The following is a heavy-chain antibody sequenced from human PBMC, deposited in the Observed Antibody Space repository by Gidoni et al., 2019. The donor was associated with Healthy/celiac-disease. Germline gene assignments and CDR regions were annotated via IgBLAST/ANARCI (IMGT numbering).Heavy chain of an antibody. Sequence: QVQLQESGPGLVKPSETLSLTCTVSGGSISGYYWSWIRQPPGKGLEWIGYIYYSGSTNYNPSLKSRVTISVDTSKNQFSLKLSSVTAADTAVYYCASTTRLTPSFSYGMDVWGQGTTVTVSS. CDR1: GGSISGYY. J-gene: IGHJ6*02. CDR2: IYYSGST. V-gene: IGHV4-59*01. CDR3: ASTTRLTPSFSYGMDV. D-gene: IGHD1-1*01.